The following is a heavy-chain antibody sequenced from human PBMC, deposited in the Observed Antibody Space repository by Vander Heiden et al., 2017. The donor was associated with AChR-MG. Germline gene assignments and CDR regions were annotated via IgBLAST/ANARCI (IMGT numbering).Heavy chain of an antibody. CDR3: ARGRKSCGGDCYYHY. V-gene: IGHV1-2*02. CDR1: GFTPIGYY. Sequence: VQPVQFGAAVQKAGASVKVCCKASGFTPIGYYMHWVRQAPGQGLEWMGWINPNSGGTNYAQKFQGRVTMTRDTSISTAYMELSRLRSDDTAVYYCARGRKSCGGDCYYHYWGQGTLVTVSS. J-gene: IGHJ4*02. CDR2: INPNSGGT. D-gene: IGHD2-21*02.